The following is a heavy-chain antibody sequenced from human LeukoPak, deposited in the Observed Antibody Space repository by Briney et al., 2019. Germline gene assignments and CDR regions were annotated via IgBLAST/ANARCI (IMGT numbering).Heavy chain of an antibody. D-gene: IGHD4-11*01. CDR3: ARDSDYSGNGNGDWFDP. CDR2: ISTYFGVT. Sequence: ASVNVSCKASGFRFSSFGVSWVRQAPGQGLEWMGWISTYFGVTHYAEKFGDRVTMTIDTSTTTAYMELRSLRYDDTAVYYCARDSDYSGNGNGDWFDPWGQGTAVTVSS. CDR1: GFRFSSFG. V-gene: IGHV1-18*04. J-gene: IGHJ5*02.